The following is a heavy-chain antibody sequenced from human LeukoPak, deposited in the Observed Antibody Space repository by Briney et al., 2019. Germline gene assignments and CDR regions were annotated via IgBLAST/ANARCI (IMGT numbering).Heavy chain of an antibody. J-gene: IGHJ4*02. V-gene: IGHV1-2*06. CDR3: GRDWELRFHQGGLDY. CDR1: GYNFVGYY. Sequence: ASVKVSCKASGYNFVGYYIHWVRQAPGQGLEWMGRINPRDGETSFAQNFHGRVTMTTDTSIRTAYMELSGLRSDDTAVYYCGRDWELRFHQGGLDYWGQGALVTVSS. D-gene: IGHD3-3*01. CDR2: INPRDGET.